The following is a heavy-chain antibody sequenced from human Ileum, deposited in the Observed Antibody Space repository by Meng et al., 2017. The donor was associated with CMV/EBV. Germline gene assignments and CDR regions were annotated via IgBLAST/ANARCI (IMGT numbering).Heavy chain of an antibody. CDR1: GFTLTSYG. V-gene: IGHV3-30*02. D-gene: IGHD4-11*01. Sequence: QVELVESGGGVVQPGRSLGRSCAASGFTLTSYGIHWVRQTPGNGLEWVAFLRSDGSDKRYADSVKGRFTISRDTSKNTLYLQMNSLTSEDTAIYYCARGTSPDDYRFQCWGQGTLVTVSS. CDR3: ARGTSPDDYRFQC. J-gene: IGHJ4*02. CDR2: LRSDGSDK.